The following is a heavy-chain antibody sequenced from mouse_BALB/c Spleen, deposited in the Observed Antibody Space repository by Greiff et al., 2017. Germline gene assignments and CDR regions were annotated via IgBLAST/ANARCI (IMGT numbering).Heavy chain of an antibody. Sequence: EVMLVESGGGLVKPGGSLKLSCAASGFAFSSYDMSWVRQTPEKRLEWVAYISSGGGSTYYPDTVKGRFTISRDNAKNTLYLQMSSLKSEDTAMYYCARIYYDYDGYAMDYWGQGTSVTVSS. CDR1: GFAFSSYD. D-gene: IGHD2-4*01. J-gene: IGHJ4*01. CDR3: ARIYYDYDGYAMDY. CDR2: ISSGGGST. V-gene: IGHV5-12-1*01.